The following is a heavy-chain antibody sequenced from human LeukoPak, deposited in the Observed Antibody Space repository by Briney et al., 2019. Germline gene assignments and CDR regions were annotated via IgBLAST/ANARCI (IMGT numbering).Heavy chain of an antibody. V-gene: IGHV1-46*01. CDR1: GYTFTSYY. J-gene: IGHJ4*02. Sequence: GPVKVSCKASGYTFTSYYMHWVRQAPGQGVVWMGIINPSGGSTSYAQKFQGRVTMTRDTSTSTVYMELSSLRSEDTAVYYWTGGRRGLPTAYYFDNWGQGTLVTVSS. D-gene: IGHD1-26*01. CDR3: TGGRRGLPTAYYFDN. CDR2: INPSGGST.